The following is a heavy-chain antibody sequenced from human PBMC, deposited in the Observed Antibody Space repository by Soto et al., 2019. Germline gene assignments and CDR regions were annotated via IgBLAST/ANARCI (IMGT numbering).Heavy chain of an antibody. CDR3: ARVRVGATYYFDN. CDR2: ISGRATDT. V-gene: IGHV3-11*06. J-gene: IGHJ4*01. D-gene: IGHD1-26*01. CDR1: GFTFSAFY. Sequence: GSLTPSSPVSGFTFSAFYISWISPAPGKGLEWISYISGRATDTRYADSVKGRFTISRDNVNKSVFLQMNSLTAEDAAVYYCARVRVGATYYFDNWGHGTLVTVSS.